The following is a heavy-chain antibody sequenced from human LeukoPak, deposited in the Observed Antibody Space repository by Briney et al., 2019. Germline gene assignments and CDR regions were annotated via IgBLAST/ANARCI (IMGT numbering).Heavy chain of an antibody. Sequence: GGSLRLSCAASGFTFSSYSMNWVRQAPGKGLEWVSSISSSSSYIYYADSVKGRFTISRDSAKNSLYLQMNSLKTEDTAVYYCTTDKVFNLDYYIDYWGQGTLVTVSS. J-gene: IGHJ4*02. CDR2: ISSSSSYI. CDR1: GFTFSSYS. V-gene: IGHV3-21*03. CDR3: TTDKVFNLDYYIDY.